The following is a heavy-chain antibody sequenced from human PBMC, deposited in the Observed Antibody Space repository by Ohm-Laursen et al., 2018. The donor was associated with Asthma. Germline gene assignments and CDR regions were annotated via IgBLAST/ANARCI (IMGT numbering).Heavy chain of an antibody. CDR2: INPSGGST. D-gene: IGHD2-2*01. Sequence: SVKVSCKASGYTFTSYYMHWVRQAPGQGLEWMGIINPSGGSTSYAQKFQGRVTMTRDTSTSTVYMELSSLRSEDTAVYYCARDPSEDIVVVPAATPFDYWGQGTLVTVSS. CDR1: GYTFTSYY. CDR3: ARDPSEDIVVVPAATPFDY. V-gene: IGHV1-46*01. J-gene: IGHJ4*02.